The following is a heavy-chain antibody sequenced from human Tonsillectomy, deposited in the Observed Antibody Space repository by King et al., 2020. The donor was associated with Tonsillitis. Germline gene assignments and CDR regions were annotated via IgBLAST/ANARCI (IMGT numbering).Heavy chain of an antibody. CDR3: ARDPAAAAIFDY. Sequence: VQLVESGGGLVQPGGSLRLSCAASGFTVSFNSMSWVRQAPGKGLEWVSVIYSGGSTYYADSVKGRFSISRDNSKNTLYLQMSSLRAEDTAVYYCARDPAAAAIFDYWGQGTLVTVSS. V-gene: IGHV3-66*01. CDR2: IYSGGST. J-gene: IGHJ4*02. D-gene: IGHD6-13*01. CDR1: GFTVSFNS.